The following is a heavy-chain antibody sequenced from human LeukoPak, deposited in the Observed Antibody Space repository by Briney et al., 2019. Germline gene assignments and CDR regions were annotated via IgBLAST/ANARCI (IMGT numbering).Heavy chain of an antibody. J-gene: IGHJ6*02. CDR2: ISAYNGNT. Sequence: SVKVSCKASGYTFTSYGISWVRQAPGQGLEWMGWISAYNGNTNYAQKLQGRVTMTTDTSTSTAYMELRSLRSDDTAVYYCARDGDYDFWSGASYYYYGMDVWGQGTTVTVSS. V-gene: IGHV1-18*01. CDR3: ARDGDYDFWSGASYYYYGMDV. CDR1: GYTFTSYG. D-gene: IGHD3-3*01.